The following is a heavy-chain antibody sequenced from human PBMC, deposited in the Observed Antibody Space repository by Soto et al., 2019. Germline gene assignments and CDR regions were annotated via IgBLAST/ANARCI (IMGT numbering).Heavy chain of an antibody. CDR2: INPTGTYT. V-gene: IGHV3-11*06. CDR1: GFTFSDHY. Sequence: GGSLRLSCAASGFTFSDHYMTWIRQAPGKGLEWISYINPTGTYTHYADSVKGRFSISRDNAENSLYLQMNSLRPEDTALYFCARGHHSMDVWGQGATVTVSS. J-gene: IGHJ6*02. CDR3: ARGHHSMDV. D-gene: IGHD5-18*01.